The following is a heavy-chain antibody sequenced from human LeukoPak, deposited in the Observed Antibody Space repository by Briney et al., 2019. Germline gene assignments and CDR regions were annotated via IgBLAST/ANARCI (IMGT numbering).Heavy chain of an antibody. D-gene: IGHD3-22*01. J-gene: IGHJ4*02. CDR1: GYTFTSYD. V-gene: IGHV1-8*01. CDR3: ARGPEYYYDSSGYYFSSSVFDY. CDR2: MNPNSGNT. Sequence: ASVKVSCKASGYTFTSYDINWVRQATGQGLEWMGWMNPNSGNTGYAQKFQGRVTMTRNTSISTAYMELSSLRSEDTAVYYCARGPEYYYDSSGYYFSSSVFDYWGQGTLVTVSS.